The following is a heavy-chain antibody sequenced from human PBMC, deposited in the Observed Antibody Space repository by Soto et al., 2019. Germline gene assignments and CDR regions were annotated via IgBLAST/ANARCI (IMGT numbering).Heavy chain of an antibody. CDR1: GFTFSSYG. V-gene: IGHV3-30*03. CDR2: ISYDGSNK. J-gene: IGHJ6*02. D-gene: IGHD6-19*01. Sequence: GGSLRLSCAASGFTFSSYGMHWVRQAPGKGLEWVAVISYDGSNKYYADSVKGRFTISRDNSKNTLYLQMNSLRAEDTAVYYCAAVSIAVAGTRGKGYYYGMDVWGQGTTVTVSS. CDR3: AAVSIAVAGTRGKGYYYGMDV.